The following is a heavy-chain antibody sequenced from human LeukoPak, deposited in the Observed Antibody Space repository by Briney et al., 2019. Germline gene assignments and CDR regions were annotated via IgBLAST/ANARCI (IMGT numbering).Heavy chain of an antibody. J-gene: IGHJ4*02. D-gene: IGHD6-6*01. CDR2: ISSSSSTI. V-gene: IGHV3-48*01. Sequence: PGGSLRLSCAASGFTFSSYWMSWVRQAPGKGLEWVSYISSSSSTIYYADSVKGRFTISRDNAKNSLYLQMNSLRAEDTAVYYCARGLRQLGSDYWGQGTLVTVSS. CDR3: ARGLRQLGSDY. CDR1: GFTFSSYW.